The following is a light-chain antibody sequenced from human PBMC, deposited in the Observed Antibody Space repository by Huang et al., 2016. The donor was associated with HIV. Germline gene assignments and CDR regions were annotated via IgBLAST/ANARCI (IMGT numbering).Light chain of an antibody. V-gene: IGKV1-5*03. CDR2: NTS. J-gene: IGKJ1*01. CDR3: QQYNTYSPWT. CDR1: QSVSNW. Sequence: RVTITCRASQSVSNWLAWYQQKPGKAPKFLIYNTSYLESGVLSRFSGSGSGTEFTLTITSLQPDDFATYYCQQYNTYSPWTCGQGTKVDIK.